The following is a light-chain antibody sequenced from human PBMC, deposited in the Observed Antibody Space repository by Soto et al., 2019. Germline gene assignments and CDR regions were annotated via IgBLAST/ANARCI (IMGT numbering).Light chain of an antibody. CDR2: DAS. V-gene: IGKV3-15*01. J-gene: IGKJ1*01. CDR1: QSVSSY. Sequence: DIVLTQSPGTLSLSPGERATLSCRASQSVSSYLAWYQQKPGQAPRLLIYDASNRATGIPARFSGSGSGTEFTLTINRLQSEDFAVYYCQQYNNWPRTFGQGTKVDIK. CDR3: QQYNNWPRT.